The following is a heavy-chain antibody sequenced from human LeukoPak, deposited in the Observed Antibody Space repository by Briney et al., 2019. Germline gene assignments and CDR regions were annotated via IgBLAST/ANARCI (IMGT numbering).Heavy chain of an antibody. CDR1: GGTFSSYA. CDR2: IIPIFGTA. D-gene: IGHD2-2*01. Sequence: SVKVSCKASGGTFSSYAISWVRQAPGQGLEWMGGIIPIFGTANYAQKFQGRVTITADESTSTAYMELSSLRSEDTAVYYCARDRPAEDCSSTSCYWDWGQGTLVTASS. V-gene: IGHV1-69*13. CDR3: ARDRPAEDCSSTSCYWD. J-gene: IGHJ4*02.